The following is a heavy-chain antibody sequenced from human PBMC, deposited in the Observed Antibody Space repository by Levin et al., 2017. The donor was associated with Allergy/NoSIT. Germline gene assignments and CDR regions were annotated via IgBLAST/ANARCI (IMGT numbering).Heavy chain of an antibody. V-gene: IGHV3-15*01. J-gene: IGHJ4*02. Sequence: GGSLRLSCAASGFTFNKAWMNWVRQAPGKGLEWVGRIKTQADGGTTDYTAPVRGRFTISRDDSNNTLYLQMDSLKTEDTAVYYCTTSSRGGTYGAFWGQGTLVTVSS. CDR2: IKTQADGGTT. CDR3: TTSSRGGTYGAF. CDR1: GFTFNKAW. D-gene: IGHD1-26*01.